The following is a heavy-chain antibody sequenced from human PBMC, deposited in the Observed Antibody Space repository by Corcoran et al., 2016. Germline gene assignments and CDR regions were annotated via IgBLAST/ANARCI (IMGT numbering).Heavy chain of an antibody. CDR3: ATTLTTVERGDAFDV. D-gene: IGHD4-17*01. J-gene: IGHJ3*01. Sequence: QVQLVQSGAEVKKPGASVKVSCKASGYTFTNYYMHWVRQAPGQGLEWMGVIDPSGGSTSYAQKFQGRVAMTRDTSTSTVYMELSSLRSEDTAVYYCATTLTTVERGDAFDVWGQGTMVTASS. V-gene: IGHV1-46*01. CDR1: GYTFTNYY. CDR2: IDPSGGST.